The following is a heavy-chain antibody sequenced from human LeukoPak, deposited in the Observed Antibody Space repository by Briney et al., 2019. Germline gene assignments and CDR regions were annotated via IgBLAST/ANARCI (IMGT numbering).Heavy chain of an antibody. V-gene: IGHV4-59*08. D-gene: IGHD7-27*01. CDR2: IYSSGST. CDR1: GGSISNYF. Sequence: SETLSLTCSVSGGSISNYFWTWIRQPPGKGLEWIGYIYSSGSTYYNPSLKSRVTISVDTSKNRFSLKLSTVTAADTAAYYCARRPTGDPKFDYWGQGTLVTVSS. J-gene: IGHJ4*02. CDR3: ARRPTGDPKFDY.